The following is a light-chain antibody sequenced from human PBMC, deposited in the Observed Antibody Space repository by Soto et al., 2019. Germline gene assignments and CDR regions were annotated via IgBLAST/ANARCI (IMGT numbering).Light chain of an antibody. CDR2: GNS. CDR1: SSNIGAGYG. J-gene: IGLJ2*01. V-gene: IGLV1-40*01. CDR3: QTADTSLRVV. Sequence: QSVLTQPPSVSGAPGQRVTISCTGSSSNIGAGYGVHWYQQLPGAAPKLLIYGNSNRPSGVPDRFSGSQSDTSASLAITGLQAEDEADYYCQTADTSLRVVFGGGTKVTVL.